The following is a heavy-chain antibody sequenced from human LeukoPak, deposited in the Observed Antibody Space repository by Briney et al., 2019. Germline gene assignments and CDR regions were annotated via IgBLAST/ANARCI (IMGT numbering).Heavy chain of an antibody. CDR3: ARSLSGQQLVWPLAYFDS. Sequence: SETLSLTCAVYGGSFSGYYWSWIRQPPGKGLEWIGEINHSGSTNYNPSLKSRVTISVDTSKNQFSLTLSSVTAADTAVYYCARSLSGQQLVWPLAYFDSWGQGTLVTVSS. V-gene: IGHV4-34*01. CDR2: INHSGST. J-gene: IGHJ4*02. CDR1: GGSFSGYY. D-gene: IGHD6-6*01.